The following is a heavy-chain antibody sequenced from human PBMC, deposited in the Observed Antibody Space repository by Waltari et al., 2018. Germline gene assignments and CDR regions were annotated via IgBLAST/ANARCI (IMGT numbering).Heavy chain of an antibody. CDR1: GFTFSSSW. V-gene: IGHV3-7*01. CDR3: ARDMGELPG. D-gene: IGHD1-26*01. Sequence: EVQLVESGGGLVQPGGSLRLSCAASGFTFSSSWMSWVRQAPGKGLEWVANIKQDGSEKYYVDSVKGRFTISKDNAKNSLYLQMNSLRAEDTAVYYCARDMGELPGWGQGTLVTVSS. J-gene: IGHJ4*02. CDR2: IKQDGSEK.